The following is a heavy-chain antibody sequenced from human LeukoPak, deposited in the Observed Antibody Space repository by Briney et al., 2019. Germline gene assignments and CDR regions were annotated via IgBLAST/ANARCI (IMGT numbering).Heavy chain of an antibody. CDR3: ARSSGGYYYYMDV. CDR1: GFTFSSYS. J-gene: IGHJ6*03. Sequence: GGSLRLSCAASGFTFSSYSMNWVRQAPGKGLEWVSSISSSSSYIYYADSVKGRFTISRDNAKNSLYLQMNSLRAEDTAVYNCARSSGGYYYYMDVWGKGTTVTISS. V-gene: IGHV3-21*01. D-gene: IGHD2-15*01. CDR2: ISSSSSYI.